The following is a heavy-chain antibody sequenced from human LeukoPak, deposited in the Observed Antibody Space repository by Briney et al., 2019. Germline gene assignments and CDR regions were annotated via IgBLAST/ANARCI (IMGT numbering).Heavy chain of an antibody. CDR1: GGSVSSSSHY. Sequence: PSETLSLICTVSGGSVSSSSHYCGWIRQPPGKGLEWIGSITYIGSTYYNPSLSSRVTISADTSKNQFSLKLTSVTAADTAVYYCARGQNSRGCGGDCYLFWFDPWGQGTLVTVSS. V-gene: IGHV4-39*07. J-gene: IGHJ5*02. D-gene: IGHD2-21*02. CDR2: ITYIGST. CDR3: ARGQNSRGCGGDCYLFWFDP.